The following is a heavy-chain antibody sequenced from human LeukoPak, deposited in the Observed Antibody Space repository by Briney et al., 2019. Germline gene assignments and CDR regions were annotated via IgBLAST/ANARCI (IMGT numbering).Heavy chain of an antibody. CDR1: GGSFSGYY. Sequence: PSETLSLTCAVYGGSFSGYYWSWIRQPPGKGLEWIGEINHSGSTNYNPSLKSRVTISVDTSKNQFSLKLSSVTAADTAVYYCARDLGKKGAEQNWGQGTLVTVSS. V-gene: IGHV4-34*01. CDR2: INHSGST. D-gene: IGHD1-26*01. J-gene: IGHJ4*02. CDR3: ARDLGKKGAEQN.